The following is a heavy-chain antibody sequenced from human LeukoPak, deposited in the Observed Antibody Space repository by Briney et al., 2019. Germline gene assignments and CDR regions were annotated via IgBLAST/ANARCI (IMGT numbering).Heavy chain of an antibody. Sequence: GGSLRLSCAVSGFTASDNYMSWVRQAPGKGLEWVSIIYSSGATYYADSVKGRFTVSRDNSKNTLFLQMNSLRGEDTAVYYCAKVSWANYFDYWGQGTPVTVSS. J-gene: IGHJ4*02. CDR3: AKVSWANYFDY. CDR1: GFTASDNY. CDR2: IYSSGAT. V-gene: IGHV3-66*02. D-gene: IGHD6-13*01.